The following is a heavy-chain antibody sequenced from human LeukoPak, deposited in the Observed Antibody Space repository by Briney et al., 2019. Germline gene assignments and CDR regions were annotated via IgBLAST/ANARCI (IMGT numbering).Heavy chain of an antibody. J-gene: IGHJ4*02. Sequence: SETLSLTCTVSNGSINTYYWSWIRQFPGKGLEWIGYIYDTGATNRNPSLRSRVTISIDTSKNQFSLELTSVTAADTAVYYCARDLSPPYCGTNCYSGFDYWGQGILVTVSS. V-gene: IGHV4-59*01. CDR1: NGSINTYY. CDR2: IYDTGAT. D-gene: IGHD2-15*01. CDR3: ARDLSPPYCGTNCYSGFDY.